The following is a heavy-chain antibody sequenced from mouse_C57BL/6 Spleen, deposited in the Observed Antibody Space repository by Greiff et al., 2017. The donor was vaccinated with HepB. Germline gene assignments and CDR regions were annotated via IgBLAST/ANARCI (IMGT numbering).Heavy chain of an antibody. CDR3: ARGQLGSFAY. Sequence: EVQLQESGGGLVKPGGSLKLSCAASGFTFSSYAMSWVRQTPEKRLEWVATISDGGSYTYYPDNVKGRFTISRDNAKNNLYLQMSHLKSEDTAMYYCARGQLGSFAYWGQGTLVTVSA. V-gene: IGHV5-4*01. D-gene: IGHD4-1*02. CDR1: GFTFSSYA. CDR2: ISDGGSYT. J-gene: IGHJ3*01.